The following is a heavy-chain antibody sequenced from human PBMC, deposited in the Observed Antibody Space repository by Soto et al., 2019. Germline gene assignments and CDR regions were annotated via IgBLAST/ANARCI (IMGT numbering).Heavy chain of an antibody. CDR1: GLTFGSYA. D-gene: IGHD3-10*01. Sequence: PGGPLRLCCEASGLTFGSYAISWMRQAPGKGLEWDSAISCSGGSTYYADSVKGRFTISRDNSKNTLYLQMNSLRAEDTAVYYCARVLSRMVRGAPTRFDPWGQGTLVTVSS. CDR3: ARVLSRMVRGAPTRFDP. CDR2: ISCSGGST. V-gene: IGHV3-23*01. J-gene: IGHJ5*02.